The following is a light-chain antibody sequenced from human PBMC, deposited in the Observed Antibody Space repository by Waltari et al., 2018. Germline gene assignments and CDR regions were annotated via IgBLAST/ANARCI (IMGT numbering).Light chain of an antibody. Sequence: QSPLTQPPSVSAAPGQKVTISCSGSDSNTGTNFVSWYQQVPGAAPKLLIFEDEKRPSGIPARFSGSKSATSATLAITGLQPGDEADFYCGTWDTSLSPHVIFGGGTRLTVL. J-gene: IGLJ2*01. CDR2: EDE. V-gene: IGLV1-51*02. CDR3: GTWDTSLSPHVI. CDR1: DSNTGTNF.